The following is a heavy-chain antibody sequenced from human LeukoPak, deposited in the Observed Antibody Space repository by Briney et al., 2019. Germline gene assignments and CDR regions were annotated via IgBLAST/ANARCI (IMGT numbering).Heavy chain of an antibody. CDR1: GFTFSSYG. V-gene: IGHV3-30*18. Sequence: PGGSLRLSCAASGFTFSSYGMHWVRQAPGKGLEWVAVISYDGSNKCYADSVKGRFTISRDNSKNTLYLQMNSLRAEDTAVYYCAKDLYYYGSVDYWGQGTLVTVSS. J-gene: IGHJ4*02. CDR2: ISYDGSNK. CDR3: AKDLYYYGSVDY. D-gene: IGHD3-10*01.